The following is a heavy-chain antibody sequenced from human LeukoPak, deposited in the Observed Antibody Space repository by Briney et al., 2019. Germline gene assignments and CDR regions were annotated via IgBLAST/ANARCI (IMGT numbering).Heavy chain of an antibody. D-gene: IGHD3-22*01. CDR3: ATTYDSGGYLPGTI. CDR2: ISSSSISI. CDR1: GFTFSDYT. Sequence: GGSLRLSCAASGFTFSDYTMIWVRQAPGKGLEWVSYISSSSISIYYADSVKGGFTVSRDNAKNSLSLQMNSLRDEDTAVYYCATTYDSGGYLPGTIWGQGTMVTVSS. J-gene: IGHJ3*02. V-gene: IGHV3-48*02.